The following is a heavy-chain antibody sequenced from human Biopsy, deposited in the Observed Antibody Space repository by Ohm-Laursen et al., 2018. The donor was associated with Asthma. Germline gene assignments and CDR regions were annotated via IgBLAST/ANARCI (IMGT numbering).Heavy chain of an antibody. J-gene: IGHJ6*02. V-gene: IGHV1-3*01. CDR3: ARGYSGSDRIVYYYSGLEV. CDR2: INAGNGNT. D-gene: IGHD5-12*01. Sequence: ASVKVSCKASGYTFINYVIHWVRQAPGQRLEWMGWINAGNGNTKYSEKFQGRVTITRDTSASTAYMDLSSLRSEDTAVYYCARGYSGSDRIVYYYSGLEVWGQGTTVTVSS. CDR1: GYTFINYV.